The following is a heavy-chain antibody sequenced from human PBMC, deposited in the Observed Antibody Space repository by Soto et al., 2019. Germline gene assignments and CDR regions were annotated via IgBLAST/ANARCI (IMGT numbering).Heavy chain of an antibody. CDR1: GFTFSTYA. CDR2: ISYDGSNE. D-gene: IGHD2-2*01. Sequence: GGSLRLSCAASGFTFSTYAMHWVRQAPGKGLEWVAVISYDGSNEYYADSVKGRFTISRDNSKNTLYLQMNSLRAEDTAVYYCAKAQIAYCSNSSCYSYFQHWGQGTLVTVSS. V-gene: IGHV3-30*18. J-gene: IGHJ1*01. CDR3: AKAQIAYCSNSSCYSYFQH.